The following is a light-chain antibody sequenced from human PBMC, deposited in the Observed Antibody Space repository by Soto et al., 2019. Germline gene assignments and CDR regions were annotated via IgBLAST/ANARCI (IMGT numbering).Light chain of an antibody. Sequence: DIQMTQSPSTLSASVGDRVTITCRASQSISSWLAWYQQKPGKAPNLLIYKASSIESGVQSRFSGSGSGTDFTLTISTLQPDDFATYYCQQYNNYPLTFGGGTKVEIK. CDR2: KAS. CDR1: QSISSW. J-gene: IGKJ4*01. V-gene: IGKV1-5*03. CDR3: QQYNNYPLT.